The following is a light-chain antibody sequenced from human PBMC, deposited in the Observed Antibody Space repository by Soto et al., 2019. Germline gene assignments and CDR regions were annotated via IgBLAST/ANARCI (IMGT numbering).Light chain of an antibody. CDR3: GTWDSSLSAYV. CDR1: SSKILDNC. V-gene: IGLV1-51*01. CDR2: DNN. Sequence: SVLPQPPRLSPAPSQKATLSCSVISSKILDNCVSWYHQLRGRARXLLIYDNNKRPSGIPDRFSGSKSGTSATLGITGLQTGDEADYYCGTWDSSLSAYVFGTGTKVSVL. J-gene: IGLJ1*01.